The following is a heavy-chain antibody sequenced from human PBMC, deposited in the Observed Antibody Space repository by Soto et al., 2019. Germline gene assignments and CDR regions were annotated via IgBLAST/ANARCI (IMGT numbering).Heavy chain of an antibody. J-gene: IGHJ4*02. Sequence: QVQLVESGGGVVQPGRSLRLSCAASGLTCSSYAIHLVRQVPGKGLEWVADVSYDGSNKYYADSVKGRFTISRDNSKNTLYLQMNSLRAEDTAVYYCVREGEGLDYWGQGTLVTVSS. V-gene: IGHV3-30*04. CDR1: GLTCSSYA. CDR2: VSYDGSNK. D-gene: IGHD3-16*01. CDR3: VREGEGLDY.